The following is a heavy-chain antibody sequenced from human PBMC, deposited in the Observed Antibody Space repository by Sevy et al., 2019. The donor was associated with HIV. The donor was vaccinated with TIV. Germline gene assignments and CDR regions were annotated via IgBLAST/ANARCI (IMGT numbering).Heavy chain of an antibody. CDR3: AVFDTKFDPRFDP. CDR1: GGSCNNHY. V-gene: IGHV4-59*11. Sequence: SETLSLKCSVSGGSCNNHYWTWIRQSPVKGLEWIGYAHYSGRPDYNPSLKSRLPNSWDMSKNQCSLHLDYVTAADTSIYYCAVFDTKFDPRFDPWGQGTLVTVSS. J-gene: IGHJ5*02. D-gene: IGHD3-10*02. CDR2: AHYSGRP.